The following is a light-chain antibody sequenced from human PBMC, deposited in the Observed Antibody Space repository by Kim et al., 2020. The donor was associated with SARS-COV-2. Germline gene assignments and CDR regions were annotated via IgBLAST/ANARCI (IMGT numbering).Light chain of an antibody. V-gene: IGKV3-15*01. J-gene: IGKJ4*01. CDR1: QSVGRH. CDR2: DAS. Sequence: EIMLTQSPLTLSVSPGERATLSCRASQSVGRHLAWYQQKPAQAPRLLIFDASTRATGIPARFSGSGSGTDFTLTISSLQSEDSAVYYCQKYYNWPLTCGGGTKVDIK. CDR3: QKYYNWPLT.